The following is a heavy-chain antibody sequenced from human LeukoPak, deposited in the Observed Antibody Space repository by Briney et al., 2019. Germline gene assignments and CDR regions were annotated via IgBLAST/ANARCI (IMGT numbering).Heavy chain of an antibody. V-gene: IGHV4-30-4*01. Sequence: PSETLSLTCTVSGGSISSGGYYWSWIRQPPGKGLEWIGYIYYSGSTYYNPSLKSRVTISVDTSKNQFSLKLSSVTAADTAVYYCARTELLPNYYYYYGMGVWGQGTTVTVSS. D-gene: IGHD2-15*01. CDR2: IYYSGST. CDR3: ARTELLPNYYYYYGMGV. J-gene: IGHJ6*02. CDR1: GGSISSGGYY.